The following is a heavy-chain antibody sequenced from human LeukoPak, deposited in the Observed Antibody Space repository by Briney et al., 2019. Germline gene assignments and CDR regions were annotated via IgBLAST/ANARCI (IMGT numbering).Heavy chain of an antibody. V-gene: IGHV3-48*03. CDR2: ISSSGSTI. J-gene: IGHJ4*02. D-gene: IGHD3/OR15-3a*01. Sequence: GGSLRLSCAASGFTFSSYEMSWVRQAPGKGLEWVSYISSSGSTIYYADSVKGRFTISRDNAKNSLYLQMNSLRAEDTAVYYCARTDIGDWGYFDYWGQGTLVTVSS. CDR3: ARTDIGDWGYFDY. CDR1: GFTFSSYE.